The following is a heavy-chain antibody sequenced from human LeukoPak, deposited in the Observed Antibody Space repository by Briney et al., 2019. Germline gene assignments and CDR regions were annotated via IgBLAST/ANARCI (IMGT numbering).Heavy chain of an antibody. J-gene: IGHJ4*02. CDR1: GGFISDHY. CDR3: ARESEGRRAFEL. CDR2: IYTSGTT. V-gene: IGHV4-59*11. D-gene: IGHD3-3*02. Sequence: PSETLSLTCTVSGGFISDHYWAWIRQPPGKGLEWIGYIYTSGTTNYSPSLRSRVTISVNTAKNQFSLKLSSVTAADTALYYCARESEGRRAFELWGQGTVVTVSS.